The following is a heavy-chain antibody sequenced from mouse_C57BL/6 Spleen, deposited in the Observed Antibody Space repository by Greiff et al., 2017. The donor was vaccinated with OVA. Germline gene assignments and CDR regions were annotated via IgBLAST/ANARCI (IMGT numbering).Heavy chain of an antibody. V-gene: IGHV1-19*01. J-gene: IGHJ4*01. CDR3: ARRGYDYAMDY. CDR2: INPYNGGT. D-gene: IGHD2-14*01. CDR1: GYTFTDYY. Sequence: VHVKQSGPVLVKPGASVKMSCKASGYTFTDYYMNWVKQSHGKSLEWIGVINPYNGGTSYNQKFKGKATLTVDKSSSTAYMELNSLTSEDSAVYYCARRGYDYAMDYWGQGTSVTVSS.